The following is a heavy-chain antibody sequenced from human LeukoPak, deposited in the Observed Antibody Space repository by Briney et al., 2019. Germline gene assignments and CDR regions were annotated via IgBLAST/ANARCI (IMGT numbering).Heavy chain of an antibody. V-gene: IGHV3-23*01. D-gene: IGHD1-26*01. CDR3: AKDLGAMGFYYYYGMDV. CDR1: AFIFSSSS. J-gene: IGHJ6*02. CDR2: ISGSGGST. Sequence: GGSLRLSCAASAFIFSSSSMNWVRQAPGKGLEWVSAISGSGGSTYYADSVKGRFTISRDNSKNTLYLQMNSLRAEDTAVYYCAKDLGAMGFYYYYGMDVWGQGTTVTVSS.